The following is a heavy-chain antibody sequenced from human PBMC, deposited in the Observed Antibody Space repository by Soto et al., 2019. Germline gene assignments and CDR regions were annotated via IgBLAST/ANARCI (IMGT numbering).Heavy chain of an antibody. CDR2: TSITSHPK. V-gene: IGHV3-48*02. D-gene: IGHD5-18*01. Sequence: GGSLRLSCEASGFNFSKSGMYWVRQAPGKGLEWISYTSITSHPKYYADAVKGRFTISRDNAKNSLYLQMDSLRDDDTALYYCARDRTAMDVFDSWGQGTQVTVSS. CDR3: ARDRTAMDVFDS. J-gene: IGHJ4*01. CDR1: GFNFSKSG.